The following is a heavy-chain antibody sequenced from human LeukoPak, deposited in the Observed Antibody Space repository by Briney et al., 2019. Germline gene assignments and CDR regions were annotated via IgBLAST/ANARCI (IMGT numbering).Heavy chain of an antibody. J-gene: IGHJ5*02. CDR2: VYYRGST. Sequence: SETLSLTCTVSGGSISRSDYYWGWIRQPPGKGLEWIGSVYYRGSTYYNPSLKSRVTISVDASKSQFSLKLTSVTAADTAVYYCAKDFGSGSYGFDPWGQGTLVTVSS. D-gene: IGHD1-26*01. CDR1: GGSISRSDYY. V-gene: IGHV4-39*02. CDR3: AKDFGSGSYGFDP.